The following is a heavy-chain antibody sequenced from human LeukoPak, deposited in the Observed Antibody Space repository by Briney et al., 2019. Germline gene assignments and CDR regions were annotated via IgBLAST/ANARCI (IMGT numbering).Heavy chain of an antibody. CDR2: MNPKSGGT. D-gene: IGHD2-15*01. CDR3: ARAKVVAATPHFDY. J-gene: IGHJ4*02. CDR1: GYTFTGYY. V-gene: IGHV1-2*02. Sequence: ASVKVSCKASGYTFTGYYVHWVRQAPGQGLEWMGWMNPKSGGTNYAQKFEARVTMNRDTSISTAYMELSRLRSDDTAVYYCARAKVVAATPHFDYWGQGTLVTVSS.